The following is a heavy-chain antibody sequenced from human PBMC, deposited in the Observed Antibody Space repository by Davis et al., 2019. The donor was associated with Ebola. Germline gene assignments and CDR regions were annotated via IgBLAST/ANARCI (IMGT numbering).Heavy chain of an antibody. CDR2: IYYSGST. V-gene: IGHV4-39*07. CDR3: ARAVWGSYRTFDY. D-gene: IGHD3-16*02. CDR1: GGSVSSGSYY. J-gene: IGHJ4*02. Sequence: GSLRLSCTVSGGSVSSGSYYWGWIRQPPGKGLEWIGSIYYSGSTYYNPSLKSRVTISVDTSKNQFSLKLSSVTAADTAVYYCARAVWGSYRTFDYWGQGTLVTVSS.